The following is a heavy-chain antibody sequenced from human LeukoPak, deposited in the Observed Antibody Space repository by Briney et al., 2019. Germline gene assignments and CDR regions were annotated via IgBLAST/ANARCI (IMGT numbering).Heavy chain of an antibody. Sequence: PSETLSLTCTVSGDSIPNYYWSWIRKPPGKGLAWIGYISNSVSTNYNPPLKSLATISVDTSKNQFSLQLSSVTAATTARYYSARGVGYSSCRPYFDYGGQQTLVSVSS. CDR2: ISNSVST. D-gene: IGHD6-19*01. CDR3: ARGVGYSSCRPYFDY. J-gene: IGHJ4*02. V-gene: IGHV4-4*09. CDR1: GDSIPNYY.